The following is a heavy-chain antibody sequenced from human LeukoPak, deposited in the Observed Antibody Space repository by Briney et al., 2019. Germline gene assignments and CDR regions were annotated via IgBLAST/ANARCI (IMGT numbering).Heavy chain of an antibody. Sequence: PGGSLRLSCAASGFTFSSYWMHWVRQAPGKGLVWVSRINSDGSSTSYADSVKGRFTISRDNAKNTLYLQMNSLRAEDTAVYYCARGGVGSSWYRYFDLWGRDTLVTVSS. D-gene: IGHD6-13*01. V-gene: IGHV3-74*01. CDR3: ARGGVGSSWYRYFDL. CDR1: GFTFSSYW. CDR2: INSDGSST. J-gene: IGHJ2*01.